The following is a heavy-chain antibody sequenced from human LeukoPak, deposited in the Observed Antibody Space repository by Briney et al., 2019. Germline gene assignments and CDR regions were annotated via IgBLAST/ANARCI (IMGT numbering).Heavy chain of an antibody. V-gene: IGHV3-74*01. CDR2: IHSDGSST. D-gene: IGHD1-26*01. J-gene: IGHJ4*02. CDR3: ARDDAGGTDY. CDR1: TFXXXX. Sequence: TFXXXXMXWXXXXPGKGLVWVSRIHSDGSSTYYADSVKGRFTISRDNAKNTLYLQMNSLRAEDTAVYYCARDDAGGTDYWGQGTLVTVSS.